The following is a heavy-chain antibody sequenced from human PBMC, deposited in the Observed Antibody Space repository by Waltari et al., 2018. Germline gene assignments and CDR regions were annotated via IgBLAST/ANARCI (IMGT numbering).Heavy chain of an antibody. V-gene: IGHV3-7*01. CDR1: GFTFISYW. CDR3: ARERRGDWDY. J-gene: IGHJ4*02. D-gene: IGHD2-21*02. Sequence: EVQLVESGGGLVQPGGSLRLSCAASGFTFISYWMSWVRQAPGKGLEWVGNIKQDGSEKYYVDSVKGRFTIARDNAKNSLYLQMNSLRAEDTAVYYCARERRGDWDYWGQGTLVTVSS. CDR2: IKQDGSEK.